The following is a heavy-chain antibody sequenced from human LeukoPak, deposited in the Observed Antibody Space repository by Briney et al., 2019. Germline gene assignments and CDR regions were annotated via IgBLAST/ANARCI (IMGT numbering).Heavy chain of an antibody. V-gene: IGHV4-59*01. CDR1: GGSISSYY. D-gene: IGHD6-6*01. Sequence: PSETLSLTCTVSGGSISSYYWSWIRQPPGKGLEWIGYIYYSGSTNYNPSLKSRVTISVDTSKNQFSLKLSSVTAADTAVYYCAREYSSSSGAFDIWGQGTMATVSS. J-gene: IGHJ3*02. CDR3: AREYSSSSGAFDI. CDR2: IYYSGST.